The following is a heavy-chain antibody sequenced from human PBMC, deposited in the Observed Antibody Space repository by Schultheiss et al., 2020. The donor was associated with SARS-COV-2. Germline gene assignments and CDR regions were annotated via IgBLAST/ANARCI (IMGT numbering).Heavy chain of an antibody. D-gene: IGHD4-17*01. CDR3: AKDRTYGDSPFWFDY. J-gene: IGHJ4*02. Sequence: GGSLRLSCAASGFTFSSYWMNWVRQAPGKGLEWVSYISSSGSTIYYADSVKGRFTISRDNSKNTLYLQMNSLRAEDTAVYYCAKDRTYGDSPFWFDYWGQGTLVTVSS. CDR2: ISSSGSTI. CDR1: GFTFSSYW. V-gene: IGHV3-48*01.